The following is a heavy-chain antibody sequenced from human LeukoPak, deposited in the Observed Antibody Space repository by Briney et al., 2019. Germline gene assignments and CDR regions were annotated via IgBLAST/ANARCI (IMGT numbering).Heavy chain of an antibody. D-gene: IGHD2-21*02. CDR2: IYYSGST. CDR3: AREVTVSYNYYYYMDV. J-gene: IGHJ6*03. V-gene: IGHV4-59*01. Sequence: SETVSLTCTVSGGSISSYYWSWIRQPPGKGLEWIGYIYYSGSTNYNPSLKSRVTISVDTSKNQFSLKLSSVTAADTAVYYCAREVTVSYNYYYYMDVWGKGTTVTVSS. CDR1: GGSISSYY.